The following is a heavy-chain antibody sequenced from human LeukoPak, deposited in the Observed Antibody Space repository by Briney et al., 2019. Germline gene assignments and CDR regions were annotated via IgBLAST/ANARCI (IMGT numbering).Heavy chain of an antibody. CDR2: IYPGDSDT. V-gene: IGHV5-51*01. D-gene: IGHD2-15*01. CDR3: AAALSSSHPGDFAY. Sequence: GESLKISCKGSRYIFSNYWIGWVRPMPGKGLEWMGIIYPGDSDTRYRPSFQGQVTISVDKSISTAYLQWSSLKASDSAMYYCAAALSSSHPGDFAYWGLGTLVTVSS. J-gene: IGHJ4*02. CDR1: RYIFSNYW.